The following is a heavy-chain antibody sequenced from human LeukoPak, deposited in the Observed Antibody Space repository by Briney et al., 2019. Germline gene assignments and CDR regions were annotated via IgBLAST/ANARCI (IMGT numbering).Heavy chain of an antibody. V-gene: IGHV4-4*07. CDR1: GGSISSYY. D-gene: IGHD6-13*01. CDR2: IYTSGST. Sequence: PSETLSLTCTVSGGSISSYYWSWIRQPAGKGLEWIGRIYTSGSTNYNPSLKGRVTMSVDTSKNQFSLKLSSVTAADTAVYYGARDGSSSWYGDWFDPWGQGTLVTVSS. J-gene: IGHJ5*02. CDR3: ARDGSSSWYGDWFDP.